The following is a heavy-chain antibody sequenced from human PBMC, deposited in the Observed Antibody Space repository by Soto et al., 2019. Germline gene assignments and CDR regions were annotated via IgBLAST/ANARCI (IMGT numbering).Heavy chain of an antibody. Sequence: QVQLVESGGGVVQPGRSLRLSCAASGFTFSSYGMHWVRQAPGKGLEWVAVIWYDGSNKYYADSVKGRFTISRDNSKNTLYLQMNSLRAEDTAVYYCKVKYQSTGGPYYYGMDVWGQGTTVTVSS. J-gene: IGHJ6*02. V-gene: IGHV3-33*01. CDR2: IWYDGSNK. CDR1: GFTFSSYG. CDR3: KVKYQSTGGPYYYGMDV. D-gene: IGHD2-2*01.